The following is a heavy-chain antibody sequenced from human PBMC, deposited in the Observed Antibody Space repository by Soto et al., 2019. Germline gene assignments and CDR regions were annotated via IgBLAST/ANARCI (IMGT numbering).Heavy chain of an antibody. CDR2: INANSGGT. CDR3: ARAPVLGLRFLEWFNGMDV. J-gene: IGHJ6*02. V-gene: IGHV1-2*04. D-gene: IGHD3-3*01. CDR1: GYTFTSYG. Sequence: ASVKVSCKASGYTFTSYGISWVRQAPGQGLEWMGWINANSGGTNYAQKFQGWVTMTRDTSISTAYMELSRLRSDDTAVYYCARAPVLGLRFLEWFNGMDVWGQGTTVTVSS.